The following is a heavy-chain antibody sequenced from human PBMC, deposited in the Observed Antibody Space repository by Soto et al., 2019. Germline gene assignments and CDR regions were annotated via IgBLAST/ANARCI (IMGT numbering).Heavy chain of an antibody. Sequence: GASVKVSCKASGYTFTSYYMHWVRQAPGQGLEWMGIINPSGGSTTYAQKFQGRVTMTRDTSTSTVYMELSSLRSEDTAVYYCTTYHRIMYYFHSWGQGTPVTVSS. CDR3: TTYHRIMYYFHS. V-gene: IGHV1-46*03. J-gene: IGHJ4*02. CDR1: GYTFTSYY. CDR2: INPSGGST.